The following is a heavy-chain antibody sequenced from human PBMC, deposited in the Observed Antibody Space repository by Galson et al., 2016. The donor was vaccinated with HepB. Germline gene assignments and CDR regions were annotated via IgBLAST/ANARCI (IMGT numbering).Heavy chain of an antibody. CDR1: GGSISSYY. D-gene: IGHD3-3*01. J-gene: IGHJ4*02. Sequence: SETLSLTCTVSGGSISSYYWSWIRQPPGKGLEWIGYIYYSGSTNYNPSLKSRVPISVDTSKNQFSLKLSSVTAADTAVYYCARQDVYYDFWSGYYEHSGFDYWGQGTLVTVSS. V-gene: IGHV4-59*08. CDR3: ARQDVYYDFWSGYYEHSGFDY. CDR2: IYYSGST.